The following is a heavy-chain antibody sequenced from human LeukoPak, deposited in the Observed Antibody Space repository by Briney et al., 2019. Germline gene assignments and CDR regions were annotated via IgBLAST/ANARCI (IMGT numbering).Heavy chain of an antibody. J-gene: IGHJ4*02. CDR3: ASRNYYDSGSYGIDY. CDR1: GFTFSNYA. V-gene: IGHV3-23*01. D-gene: IGHD3-22*01. Sequence: GGSLRLSCAASGFTFSNYAMTWVRQAPGGGLERVSSLSGNGGSTYYADSVKGRFTISRDNSKNTLYLQMNTLRAEDTAIYYCASRNYYDSGSYGIDYWGQGTLVTVSS. CDR2: LSGNGGST.